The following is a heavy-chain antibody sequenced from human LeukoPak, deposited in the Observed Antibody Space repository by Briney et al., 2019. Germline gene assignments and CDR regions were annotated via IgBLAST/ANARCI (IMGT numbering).Heavy chain of an antibody. V-gene: IGHV3-33*01. J-gene: IGHJ4*02. Sequence: PGGSLRLSCAASGFTFSSYGMHWVRQAPGKGREWVAVIWYDGSNKYYADSVKGRFTISRDNSKNTLYLQMNSLRAEDTAVYYCAREEMDYYGSGSFDYWGQGTLVTVSS. CDR2: IWYDGSNK. CDR1: GFTFSSYG. D-gene: IGHD3-10*01. CDR3: AREEMDYYGSGSFDY.